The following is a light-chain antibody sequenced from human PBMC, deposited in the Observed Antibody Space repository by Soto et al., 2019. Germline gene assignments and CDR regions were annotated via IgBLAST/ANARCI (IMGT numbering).Light chain of an antibody. J-gene: IGKJ2*01. Sequence: EMVMTQSPATLSASPGERATLSCRASQNLSRNLAWYQQQPGQAPRLLISYASTRATGIPARFSGSGSGTDFTLTISILQSEYFAVYYCQQYDKWPHTFGQGTKLEIK. CDR2: YAS. CDR3: QQYDKWPHT. CDR1: QNLSRN. V-gene: IGKV3-15*01.